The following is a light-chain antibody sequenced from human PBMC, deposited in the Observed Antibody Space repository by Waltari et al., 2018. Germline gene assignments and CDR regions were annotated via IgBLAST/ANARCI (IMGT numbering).Light chain of an antibody. CDR3: QKYDRLPAT. CDR2: GAS. V-gene: IGKV3-20*01. CDR1: QSVSRF. Sequence: EIVLTQSPGTLSLSPGERGTLSCRAIQSVSRFLAWYQRKPDQAPRLLIYGASTRATGIPDRFSGSGSGTDFSLTISRLEPEDFAVYYCQKYDRLPATFGQGTKVEIK. J-gene: IGKJ1*01.